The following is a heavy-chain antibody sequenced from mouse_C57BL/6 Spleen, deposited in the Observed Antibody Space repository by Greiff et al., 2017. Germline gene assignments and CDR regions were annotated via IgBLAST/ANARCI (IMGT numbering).Heavy chain of an antibody. CDR1: GYTFTSYW. CDR2: IDPTSGGT. V-gene: IGHV1-72*01. D-gene: IGHD1-1*01. CDR3: AREGVEVDY. Sequence: QVQLQQPGAELVKPGASVKLSCKASGYTFTSYWMHWVKQRPGRGLEWIGRIDPTSGGTKYNEKFKSKATLTVDKPASTAYVQLSSLTSKDDAVYDCAREGVEVDYWGQGTTLTVSS. J-gene: IGHJ2*01.